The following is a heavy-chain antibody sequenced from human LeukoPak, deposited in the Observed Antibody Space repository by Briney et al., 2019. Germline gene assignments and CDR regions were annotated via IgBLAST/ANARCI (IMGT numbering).Heavy chain of an antibody. D-gene: IGHD4-17*01. CDR3: AKAQTPDYGDYLYYYYGMDV. CDR2: ISGSGGST. J-gene: IGHJ6*02. Sequence: GGSLRLSCAASGFTFSSYAMSWVRQAPGKGLEWVSAISGSGGSTYYADSVKGRFTISRDNSKNTLYLQVNSLRAEDTAVYYCAKAQTPDYGDYLYYYYGMDVWGQGTTVTVSS. CDR1: GFTFSSYA. V-gene: IGHV3-23*01.